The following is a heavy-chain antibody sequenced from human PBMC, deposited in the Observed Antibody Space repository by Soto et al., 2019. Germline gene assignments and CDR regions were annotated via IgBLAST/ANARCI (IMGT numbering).Heavy chain of an antibody. Sequence: GGSLRLSCAASGFTFSSYEMSWVRQAPGKGMEWVSYISSSGSTIYYADSVKGRFTISRDNAKNSLYLQMNSLRAEDTAVYYCAIDRRFGQLLYSFDFWGQGTMVTVSS. V-gene: IGHV3-48*03. D-gene: IGHD3-10*01. CDR3: AIDRRFGQLLYSFDF. CDR2: ISSSGSTI. J-gene: IGHJ4*02. CDR1: GFTFSSYE.